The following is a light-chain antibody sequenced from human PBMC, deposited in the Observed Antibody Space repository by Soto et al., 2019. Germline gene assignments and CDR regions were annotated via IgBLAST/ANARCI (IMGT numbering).Light chain of an antibody. CDR3: CSYAGSSTYV. V-gene: IGLV2-23*01. CDR2: EGS. Sequence: QSALTQPASVSGSPGQSITISCTGTSSDVGSYNLVSWYQQHPGKAPKLRIYEGSKRPLGVSNRFSGSKSGNTASLTISGLQAEDEADYYCCSYAGSSTYVVGTGTKLTVL. CDR1: SSDVGSYNL. J-gene: IGLJ1*01.